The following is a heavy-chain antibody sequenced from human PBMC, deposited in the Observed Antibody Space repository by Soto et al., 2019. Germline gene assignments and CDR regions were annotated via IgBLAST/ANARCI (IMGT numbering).Heavy chain of an antibody. D-gene: IGHD3-22*01. CDR1: GYSFTSYA. CDR2: INAGNGNT. V-gene: IGHV1-3*01. CDR3: ARDYDSSGSDDAFDI. Sequence: ASVKVSCKASGYSFTSYAMHWVRQAPGQRLEWMGWINAGNGNTKYSQKFQGRVTITRDTSASTAYMELSSLRSDDTAVYYCARDYDSSGSDDAFDIWGQGTMVTVSS. J-gene: IGHJ3*02.